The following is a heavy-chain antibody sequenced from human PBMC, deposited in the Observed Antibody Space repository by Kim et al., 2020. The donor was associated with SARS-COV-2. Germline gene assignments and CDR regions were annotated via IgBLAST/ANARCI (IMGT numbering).Heavy chain of an antibody. V-gene: IGHV6-1*01. Sequence: SQTLSLTCAISGDSVSSNSAAWNWIRQYPSRGLEWLGRTYYRSKWYNDYAVSVKSRITINPDTSKNQFSLQLNSVTPEDTAVYYCARVEEQWLATYYYYGMDVWGQGTTVTVSS. D-gene: IGHD6-19*01. CDR3: ARVEEQWLATYYYYGMDV. J-gene: IGHJ6*02. CDR1: GDSVSSNSAA. CDR2: TYYRSKWYN.